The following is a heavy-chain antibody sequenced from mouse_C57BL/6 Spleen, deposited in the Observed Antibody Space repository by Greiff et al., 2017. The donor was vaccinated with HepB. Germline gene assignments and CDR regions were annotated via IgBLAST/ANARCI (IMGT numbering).Heavy chain of an antibody. CDR3: ERDDYDEFFAY. CDR2: IYPGDGDT. CDR1: GYAFSSSW. D-gene: IGHD2-4*01. J-gene: IGHJ3*01. Sequence: QVQLKQSGPELVKPGASVKISCKASGYAFSSSWMNWVKQRPGKGLEWIGRIYPGDGDTNYNGKFKGKATLTADKSSSTAYMQLSSLTSEDSAVYFCERDDYDEFFAYWGQGTLVTVSA. V-gene: IGHV1-82*01.